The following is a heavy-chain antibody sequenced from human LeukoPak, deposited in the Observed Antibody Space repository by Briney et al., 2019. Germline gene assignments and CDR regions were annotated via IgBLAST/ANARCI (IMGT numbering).Heavy chain of an antibody. Sequence: RGSLTLSCVASGFTLSSYAMSWVRQAPARGLEWVSSLRGDGETFYADSVKGRFTISRDDSMNTVFLDVNNLRVEDTALYYCAKASWVSSADAVLWGQGTVVTVS. D-gene: IGHD3-10*01. CDR3: AKASWVSSADAVL. J-gene: IGHJ4*02. CDR1: GFTLSSYA. V-gene: IGHV3-23*01. CDR2: LRGDGET.